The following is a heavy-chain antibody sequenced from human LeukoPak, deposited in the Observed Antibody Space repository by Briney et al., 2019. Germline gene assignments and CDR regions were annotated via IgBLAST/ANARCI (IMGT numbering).Heavy chain of an antibody. V-gene: IGHV4-61*02. D-gene: IGHD2/OR15-2a*01. J-gene: IGHJ4*02. Sequence: SETLSLTCTVSGGSISSGSYYWSWIRQPAGKGLEWIGRIYTSGSANYNPSLKSRVTISVDTSKNQFSLKLSSVTAADTAVYYCASLGYYDYWGQGTLVTVSS. CDR3: ASLGYYDY. CDR1: GGSISSGSYY. CDR2: IYTSGSA.